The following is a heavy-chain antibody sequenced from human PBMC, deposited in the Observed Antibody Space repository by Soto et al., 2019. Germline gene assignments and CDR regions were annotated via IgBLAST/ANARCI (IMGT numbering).Heavy chain of an antibody. CDR2: IGTTGDT. Sequence: EVQLVESGGGLVQPGGSLRLSCAASGFTFSSSDMHWVRQPTGKGLEWVSAIGTTGDTYYAGSVKGRFTISRENAKNSLFLQMNSLRAEDSAVYYCARELDDTVTTYLPFDIWGRGTLVTVSS. V-gene: IGHV3-13*04. CDR3: ARELDDTVTTYLPFDI. D-gene: IGHD4-17*01. CDR1: GFTFSSSD. J-gene: IGHJ2*01.